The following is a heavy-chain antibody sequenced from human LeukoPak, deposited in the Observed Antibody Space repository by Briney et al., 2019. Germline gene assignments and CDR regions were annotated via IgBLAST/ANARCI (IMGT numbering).Heavy chain of an antibody. CDR1: GGSLSSSSYY. J-gene: IGHJ4*02. D-gene: IGHD4-23*01. CDR2: IYYSGST. Sequence: SETLSLTCTVSGGSLSSSSYYWGWIRQPPGRGLEWIGRIYYSGSTYYNPSLKSRVTISVDTSKNQFSLKLSSVTAADTAVYYCASPVNYGGLNWGQGTLVTVSS. CDR3: ASPVNYGGLN. V-gene: IGHV4-39*01.